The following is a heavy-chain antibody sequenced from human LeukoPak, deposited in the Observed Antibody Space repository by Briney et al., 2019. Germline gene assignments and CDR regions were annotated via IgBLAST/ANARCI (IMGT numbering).Heavy chain of an antibody. CDR2: IKQDGSEK. Sequence: TGGSLRLSCAPSGFTFSSYWMSWVRQAPGKGLEWVANIKQDGSEKFYVDSVKGRFTISRDNAKNSLYLQMNSLRAEDTAVYYCARGVRKVPAAILWWIHPHNWFDPWGQGTLVTVSS. D-gene: IGHD2-2*01. V-gene: IGHV3-7*01. CDR1: GFTFSSYW. J-gene: IGHJ5*02. CDR3: ARGVRKVPAAILWWIHPHNWFDP.